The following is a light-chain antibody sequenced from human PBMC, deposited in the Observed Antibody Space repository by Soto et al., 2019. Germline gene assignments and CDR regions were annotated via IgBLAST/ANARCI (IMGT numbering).Light chain of an antibody. CDR2: GAS. CDR3: QQYNDWPPMYT. J-gene: IGKJ2*01. Sequence: EIVMTQSPDTLSMSPGERATLSCRASQSVGSKLVWYQQKPGQAPRLLIYGASTRATGIPARFSGSGSGTEFTLTISRLQSEDFAVYFCQQYNDWPPMYTFGQGTKLEIK. V-gene: IGKV3-15*01. CDR1: QSVGSK.